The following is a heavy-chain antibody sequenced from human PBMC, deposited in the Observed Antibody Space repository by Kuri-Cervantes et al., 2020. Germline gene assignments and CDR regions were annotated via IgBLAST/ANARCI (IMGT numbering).Heavy chain of an antibody. CDR2: IYYSGST. D-gene: IGHD2-2*01. V-gene: IGHV4-61*08. Sequence: GSLRLSCAVSGGSISSGGYSWSWIRQPPGKGLEWIAYIYYSGSTNYNPSLKSRVTISVDTSKNQFSLKLSSVTAADTAVYYCARDRGVVVPAARYYYYYGMDVWGQGTTVTVSS. J-gene: IGHJ6*02. CDR3: ARDRGVVVPAARYYYYYGMDV. CDR1: GGSISSGGYS.